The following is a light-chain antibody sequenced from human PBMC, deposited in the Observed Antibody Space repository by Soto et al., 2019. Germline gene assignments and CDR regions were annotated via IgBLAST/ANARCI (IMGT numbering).Light chain of an antibody. CDR1: QDISTY. CDR3: QQLHSYPLT. J-gene: IGKJ4*01. CDR2: AAS. V-gene: IGKV1-9*01. Sequence: DIPLTQSPSFLSACVGDRVSITCRASQDISTYLAWYQQRPGKAPNVLIYAASTLQSGVPSRFSGSGSGTEFTLTISSLQPEDFATYYCQQLHSYPLTFGGGTKVEIK.